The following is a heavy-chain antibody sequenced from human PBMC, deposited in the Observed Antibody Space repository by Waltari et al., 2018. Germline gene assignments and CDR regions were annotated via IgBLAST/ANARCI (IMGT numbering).Heavy chain of an antibody. Sequence: EVQLVESGGGSVQPGGSLRLPCAAYGMTLRSHWMNWVRQAPGKGLEWVANIKQDGSEKNYVDSVEGRFSISRDNAQNSLYLQMNSLRAEDTAIYYCVTGLTTVTAKDYFDHWGQGALVTVSS. J-gene: IGHJ4*02. CDR2: IKQDGSEK. CDR1: GMTLRSHW. D-gene: IGHD4-17*01. V-gene: IGHV3-7*01. CDR3: VTGLTTVTAKDYFDH.